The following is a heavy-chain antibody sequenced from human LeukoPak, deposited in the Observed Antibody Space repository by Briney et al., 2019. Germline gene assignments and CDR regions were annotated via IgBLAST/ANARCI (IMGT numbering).Heavy chain of an antibody. CDR2: IYYSGST. V-gene: IGHV4-59*08. Sequence: SETLSLTYTVSGGSISSYYWSWIRQPPGKGLEWIGYIYYSGSTNYNPSLKSRVTISVDTSKNQFSLKLSSVTAADTAVYYCARHLELGYCSSTSCYREVDAFDIWGQGTMVTVSS. D-gene: IGHD2-2*02. CDR1: GGSISSYY. J-gene: IGHJ3*02. CDR3: ARHLELGYCSSTSCYREVDAFDI.